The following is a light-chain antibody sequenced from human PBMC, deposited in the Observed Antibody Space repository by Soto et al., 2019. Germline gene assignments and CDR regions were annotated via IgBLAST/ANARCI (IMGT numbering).Light chain of an antibody. V-gene: IGLV2-14*01. CDR3: SSYTSSSLYV. J-gene: IGLJ1*01. CDR2: DVS. Sequence: QSVLTQPASVSGSPGQSITISCTGTSSDVGGYNYVSWYQQHPGKAPKVMIYDVSNRPSGVSNRFSGSKSGNTASLTISGLQAEDEADYYCSSYTSSSLYVFGTRTKLTVL. CDR1: SSDVGGYNY.